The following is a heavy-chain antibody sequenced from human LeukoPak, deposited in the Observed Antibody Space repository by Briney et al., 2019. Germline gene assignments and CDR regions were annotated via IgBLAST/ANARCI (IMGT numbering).Heavy chain of an antibody. CDR1: GFTFSGYA. D-gene: IGHD2-15*01. CDR3: ARRVGGYGFDY. Sequence: PGGSLRLSCAASGFTFSGYAMHWVRQAPGKGLEFVSGISSNGASTYYANSVKGRFTISRDSSKNTLYLQMGSLTAEDTAVYYCARRVGGYGFDYWGQGTLVTVSS. J-gene: IGHJ4*02. CDR2: ISSNGAST. V-gene: IGHV3-64*01.